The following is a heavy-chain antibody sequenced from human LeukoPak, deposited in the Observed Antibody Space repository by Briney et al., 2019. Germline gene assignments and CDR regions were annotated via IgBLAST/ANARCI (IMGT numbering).Heavy chain of an antibody. J-gene: IGHJ6*02. D-gene: IGHD3-22*01. Sequence: ASVKVSCKASGGTFSSYAISWVRQAPGQGLEWMGGIIPIFGTANYAQKFQGRVTITRDTSASTAYMELSSLRSEDTAVYYCARDLYYDSSGYQYYYYYYGMDVWGQGTTVTVSS. CDR3: ARDLYYDSSGYQYYYYYYGMDV. V-gene: IGHV1-69*05. CDR1: GGTFSSYA. CDR2: IIPIFGTA.